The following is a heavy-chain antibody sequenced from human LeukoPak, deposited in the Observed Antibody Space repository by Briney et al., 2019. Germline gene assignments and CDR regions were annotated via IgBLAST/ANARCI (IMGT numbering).Heavy chain of an antibody. CDR2: IRYDGSNK. V-gene: IGHV3-30*02. CDR3: AKDLEDDSYFDY. D-gene: IGHD2-15*01. Sequence: GGSLRLSCAAPGFTFSSYGMHWVRQAPGKGLEWVAFIRYDGSNKYYADSVKGRFTISRDNSKNTLYLQMNSLRAEDTAVYYCAKDLEDDSYFDYWGQGTLVTVSS. J-gene: IGHJ4*02. CDR1: GFTFSSYG.